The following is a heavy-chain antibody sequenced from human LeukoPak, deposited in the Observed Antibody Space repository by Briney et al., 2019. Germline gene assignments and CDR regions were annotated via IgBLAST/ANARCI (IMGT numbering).Heavy chain of an antibody. CDR2: TWYDGSNK. CDR1: GFTFSSYA. CDR3: ARDHGDYSGKDY. J-gene: IGHJ4*02. V-gene: IGHV3-33*08. Sequence: GGSLRLSCAASGFTFSSYAMSGVRQAPGKGLEWVAVTWYDGSNKYYADAVKGRFTISRDNSKNTLYLQMNSLRAEDTAVYFCARDHGDYSGKDYWGQGTLVTVSS. D-gene: IGHD4-17*01.